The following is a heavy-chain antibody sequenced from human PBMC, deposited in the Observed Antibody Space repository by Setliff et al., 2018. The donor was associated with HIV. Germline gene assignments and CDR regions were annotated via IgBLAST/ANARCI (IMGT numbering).Heavy chain of an antibody. V-gene: IGHV3-7*01. Sequence: PSETLSLSCAASGFTFSNYWMSWVRQAPGKGLEWVAHINQDGSEKYYLDSVKGRFTISRDNAKNSLYLQMDSLRVEDTAVYYCARPFDQWGQGALVTVSS. CDR2: INQDGSEK. J-gene: IGHJ4*02. CDR3: ARPFDQ. CDR1: GFTFSNYW.